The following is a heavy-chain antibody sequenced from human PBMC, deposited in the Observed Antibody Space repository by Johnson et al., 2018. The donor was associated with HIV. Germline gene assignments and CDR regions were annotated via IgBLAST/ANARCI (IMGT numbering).Heavy chain of an antibody. Sequence: VQLVESGGGLVQPGGSLRLSCAASGFTFSSYAMSWVRQAPGKGLEWVSAISGSGGSTYYADSVKGRFTISRDNSKNTLYLQMNSLRAEDTAVYYRDAAAGRTHDAIEIWGQGTMVTVSS. CDR3: DAAAGRTHDAIEI. CDR1: GFTFSSYA. V-gene: IGHV3-23*04. J-gene: IGHJ3*02. D-gene: IGHD6-13*01. CDR2: ISGSGGST.